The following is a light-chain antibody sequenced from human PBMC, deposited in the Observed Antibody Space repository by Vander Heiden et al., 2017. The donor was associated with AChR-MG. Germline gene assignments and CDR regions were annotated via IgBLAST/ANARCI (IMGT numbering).Light chain of an antibody. J-gene: IGKJ4*01. CDR1: QSVLYSSNNVNY. CDR2: WAS. CDR3: QQDGETPLT. V-gene: IGKV4-1*01. Sequence: DIVMTQSPDSLAVSLGERATVNCKSSQSVLYSSNNVNYLAWYQQKPGQPPKLLIYWASTRESGVPDRFSGSGSGTDFTLTISSLQAEDVAVYYCQQDGETPLTFGGGTKVEIK.